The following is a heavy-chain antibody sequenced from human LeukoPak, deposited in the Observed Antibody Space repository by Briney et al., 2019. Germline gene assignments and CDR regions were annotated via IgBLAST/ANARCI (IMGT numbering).Heavy chain of an antibody. CDR3: AKVALFSGYYPPFDY. V-gene: IGHV3-74*01. CDR1: GFTFSSYW. CDR2: INSDGSST. J-gene: IGHJ4*02. D-gene: IGHD3-22*01. Sequence: GGSLRLSCAASGFTFSSYWMHWVRQAPGKGLVWVSRINSDGSSTSYADSVKGRFTISRDNSKNTLFLQMNSLRPEDTAVYHCAKVALFSGYYPPFDYWGQGTLVTVSS.